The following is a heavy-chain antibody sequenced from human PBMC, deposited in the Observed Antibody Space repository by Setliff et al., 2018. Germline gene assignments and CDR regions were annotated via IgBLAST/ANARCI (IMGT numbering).Heavy chain of an antibody. Sequence: QPGGSLRLSCAASGFTFSSYAMNWVRQAPGKGLEWVSYISSSGSTIYYADSVKGRFTISRDNSKNTLYLQMNSLRPEDTAVYYCARTCSGSGCYAGLESWGQGTPVTVSS. V-gene: IGHV3-48*01. CDR3: ARTCSGSGCYAGLES. J-gene: IGHJ4*02. CDR1: GFTFSSYA. CDR2: ISSSGSTI. D-gene: IGHD2-15*01.